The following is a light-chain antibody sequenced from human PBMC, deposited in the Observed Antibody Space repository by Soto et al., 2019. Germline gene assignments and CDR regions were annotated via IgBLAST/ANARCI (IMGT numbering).Light chain of an antibody. V-gene: IGLV2-23*03. J-gene: IGLJ1*01. CDR1: SSDVGSYNL. CDR3: CSYAGSSTFPYV. CDR2: EGS. Sequence: QSVLAQPASVSGSPGQSITISCTGTSSDVGSYNLVSWYQQHPGKAPKLMIYEGSKRPSGVSNRFSGSKSGNTASLTISGLQAADEADYYCCSYAGSSTFPYVFGTGTKVTVL.